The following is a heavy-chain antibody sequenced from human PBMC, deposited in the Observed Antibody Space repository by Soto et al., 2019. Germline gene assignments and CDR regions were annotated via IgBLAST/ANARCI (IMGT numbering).Heavy chain of an antibody. Sequence: SETLSLTSTVSDGSISSGGYYWSWIRQHPGKGLEWIGYIYYSGSTYYNPSLKSRVTISVDTSKNQFSLKLSSVTAADTAVYYCARFSTIFGVVTHWGQGTLVTVSS. D-gene: IGHD3-3*01. CDR1: DGSISSGGYY. V-gene: IGHV4-31*03. J-gene: IGHJ4*02. CDR3: ARFSTIFGVVTH. CDR2: IYYSGST.